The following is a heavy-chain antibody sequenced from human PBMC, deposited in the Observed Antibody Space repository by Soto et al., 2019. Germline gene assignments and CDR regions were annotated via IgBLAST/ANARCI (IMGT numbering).Heavy chain of an antibody. J-gene: IGHJ4*02. CDR3: ARDYSRIAEAGVFDY. D-gene: IGHD6-19*01. Sequence: EVQLVESGGGLVQPGGSLRLSCGASGFTFSNHWMSWVRQAPGKGLEWVANIKRDGSEINYVDSVKGRFIISRDNAENSLYLQMSSLRAEDTAVYYCARDYSRIAEAGVFDYWGQGTQVTVSS. CDR1: GFTFSNHW. CDR2: IKRDGSEI. V-gene: IGHV3-7*05.